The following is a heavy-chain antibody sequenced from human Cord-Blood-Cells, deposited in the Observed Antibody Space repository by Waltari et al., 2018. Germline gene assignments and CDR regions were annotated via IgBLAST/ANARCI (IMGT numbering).Heavy chain of an antibody. CDR3: ARLYYDSSGYYYFDY. CDR1: GGSIRSSSHY. CDR2: IYYSGST. J-gene: IGHJ4*02. D-gene: IGHD3-22*01. Sequence: QLQLQESSPGLVTPSQTLSLTCTVAGGSIRSSSHYWGWTLHTPGKGMEWIGSIYYSGSTYYNPSLKSRVTISVDTSKNQFSLKLSSVTAADTAVYYCARLYYDSSGYYYFDYWGQGTLVTVSS. V-gene: IGHV4-39*01.